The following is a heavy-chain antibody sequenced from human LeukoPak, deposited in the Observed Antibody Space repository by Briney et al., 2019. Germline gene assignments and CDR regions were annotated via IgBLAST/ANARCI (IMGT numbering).Heavy chain of an antibody. CDR1: GGSISNNY. CDR2: IYYSGST. Sequence: SETLSLTCSVSGGSISNNYWSWIRQPPGKGLEWIGYIYYSGSTNYNPSLKSRVTISVDTSKNQFSLKLSSVTAADAAVYYCARVAAAIGSMDVWGKGTTVTVSS. D-gene: IGHD6-13*01. CDR3: ARVAAAIGSMDV. V-gene: IGHV4-59*01. J-gene: IGHJ6*03.